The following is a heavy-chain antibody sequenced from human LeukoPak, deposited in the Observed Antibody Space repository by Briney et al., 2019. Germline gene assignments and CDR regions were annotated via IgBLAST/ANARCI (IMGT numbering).Heavy chain of an antibody. CDR2: VNPSGGST. J-gene: IGHJ4*02. Sequence: ASVKVSCKASGYSFTSYYMHWVRQAPGQGLEWMGIVNPSGGSTSYAQKFQGRVTMTRDTSTSTVYMELNSLRSEDTAVYYCARVGAYCDSSGYGVPTNGIDYWGQGTLVTVSS. V-gene: IGHV1-46*01. CDR1: GYSFTSYY. D-gene: IGHD3-22*01. CDR3: ARVGAYCDSSGYGVPTNGIDY.